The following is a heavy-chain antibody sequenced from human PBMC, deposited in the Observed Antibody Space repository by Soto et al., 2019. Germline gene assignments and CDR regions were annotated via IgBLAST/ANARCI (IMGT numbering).Heavy chain of an antibody. CDR1: GFTFSSYG. CDR2: IWYDGSNK. D-gene: IGHD2-2*01. J-gene: IGHJ6*03. CDR3: ARDDSPGVVVPAAMLPSGYMDV. V-gene: IGHV3-33*01. Sequence: GGSLRLSCAASGFTFSSYGMHWVRQAPGKGLEWVAVIWYDGSNKYYADSMKGRFTISRDNSKNTLYLQMNSLRAEDTAVYYCARDDSPGVVVPAAMLPSGYMDVWGKGTTVTVSS.